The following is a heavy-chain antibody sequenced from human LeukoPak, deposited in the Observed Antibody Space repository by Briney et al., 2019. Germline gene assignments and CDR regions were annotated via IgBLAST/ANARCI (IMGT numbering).Heavy chain of an antibody. CDR1: GYSISSGYY. J-gene: IGHJ4*02. V-gene: IGHV4-38-2*02. CDR2: IYHSGGT. Sequence: PSETLSLTCTVSGYSISSGYYWGWIRQPPGKGLEWIGSIYHSGGTYYNPSLMSRVTISVDTSKNQFSLKLSSVTAADTAVYYCARTLLWFGELSPGGYFDYWGQGTLVTVSS. CDR3: ARTLLWFGELSPGGYFDY. D-gene: IGHD3-10*01.